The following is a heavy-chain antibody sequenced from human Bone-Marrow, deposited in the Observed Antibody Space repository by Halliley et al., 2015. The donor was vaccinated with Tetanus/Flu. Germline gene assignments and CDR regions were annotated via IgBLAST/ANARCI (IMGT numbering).Heavy chain of an antibody. J-gene: IGHJ4*02. CDR2: ISATGSHI. CDR3: ARVFNGYTLATPRDY. V-gene: IGHV3-48*03. D-gene: IGHD5-18*01. Sequence: SSISATGSHIYYADSVKGRFTLSRDNAKRSLFLQMNSLRAEDTAVYYCARVFNGYTLATPRDYWGQGTPVIVSS.